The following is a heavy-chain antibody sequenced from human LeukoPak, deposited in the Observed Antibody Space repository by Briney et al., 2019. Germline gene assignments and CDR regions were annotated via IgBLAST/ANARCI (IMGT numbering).Heavy chain of an antibody. CDR3: ARDYGSGSYYYMDV. V-gene: IGHV3-21*01. D-gene: IGHD3-10*01. J-gene: IGHJ6*03. CDR2: ISSSSSYI. Sequence: GGSLRLSCAASGFTFSNYAMNWVRQAPGKGLEWVSSISSSSSYIYYADSVKGRFTISGDNAKNSLYLQMNSLRAEDTAVYYCARDYGSGSYYYMDVWGKGTTVTISS. CDR1: GFTFSNYA.